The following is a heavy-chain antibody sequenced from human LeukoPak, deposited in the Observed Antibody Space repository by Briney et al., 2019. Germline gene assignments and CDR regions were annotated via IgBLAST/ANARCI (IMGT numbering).Heavy chain of an antibody. Sequence: GRSLRLSCAASGFTFSSYGMHWVRQAPGKGLEWVEVIWYDGSNKYYADSVKGRFTISRDNSKNTLYLQMNSLRAEDTAVYYCARDHQWELQGYFDYWGQGTLVTVSS. CDR1: GFTFSSYG. D-gene: IGHD1-26*01. J-gene: IGHJ4*02. CDR2: IWYDGSNK. V-gene: IGHV3-33*01. CDR3: ARDHQWELQGYFDY.